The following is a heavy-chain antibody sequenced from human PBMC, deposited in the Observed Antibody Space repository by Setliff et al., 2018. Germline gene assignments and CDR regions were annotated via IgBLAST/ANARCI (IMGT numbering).Heavy chain of an antibody. Sequence: SETLSLTCAVSGDSISTGINYWSWIRQPAGKGLEWIGHIDRSGNTNFNPSLKSRVTISGDRSKNQFSLELSSVTAADTAVYYCARSLGSGSYYGSRPFHSDYWGQGIQVTVYS. CDR1: GDSISTGINY. J-gene: IGHJ4*02. CDR3: ARSLGSGSYYGSRPFHSDY. D-gene: IGHD3-10*01. V-gene: IGHV4-61*09. CDR2: IDRSGNT.